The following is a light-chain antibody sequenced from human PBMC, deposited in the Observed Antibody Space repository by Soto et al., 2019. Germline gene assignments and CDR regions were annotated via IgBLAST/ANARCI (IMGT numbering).Light chain of an antibody. CDR1: QSVSSSY. CDR3: QQYGSSSWT. Sequence: EIVLTQSPGTLSLSPGERATLSCRASQSVSSSYLAWYQQKPGQPPRLVMYATSSRATGIPARFSGSGSGTYLTVTISRREPEDFAVYYCQQYGSSSWTFGQGTNVDIK. CDR2: ATS. J-gene: IGKJ1*01. V-gene: IGKV3-20*01.